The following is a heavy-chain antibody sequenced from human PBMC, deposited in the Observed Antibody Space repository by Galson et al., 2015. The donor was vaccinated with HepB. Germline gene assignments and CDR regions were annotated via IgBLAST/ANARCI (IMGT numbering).Heavy chain of an antibody. CDR1: GFTFSDYY. J-gene: IGHJ4*02. CDR3: ARETPNPMAAAGIGPTDY. D-gene: IGHD6-13*01. V-gene: IGHV3-11*01. CDR2: ISSSGSTI. Sequence: SLRLSCAASGFTFSDYYMSWIRQAPGKGLEWVSYISSSGSTIYYADSVKGRFTISRDNAKNSLYLQMNSLRAEDTAVYYCARETPNPMAAAGIGPTDYWGQGTLVTVSS.